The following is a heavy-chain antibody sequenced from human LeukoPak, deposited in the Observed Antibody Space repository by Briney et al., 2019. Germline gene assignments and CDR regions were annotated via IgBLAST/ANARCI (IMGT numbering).Heavy chain of an antibody. CDR3: AKDSGYSRNFDY. D-gene: IGHD6-13*01. J-gene: IGHJ4*02. CDR2: ISGSGGST. V-gene: IGHV3-23*01. Sequence: GGSLRLSCVASGFTFGRYAMGWVRQAPGKGLEWVSAISGSGGSTYYADSVKGRFTISRDNSKNTLYLQMNSLRAEDTAVYYCAKDSGYSRNFDYWGQGTLVTVSS. CDR1: GFTFGRYA.